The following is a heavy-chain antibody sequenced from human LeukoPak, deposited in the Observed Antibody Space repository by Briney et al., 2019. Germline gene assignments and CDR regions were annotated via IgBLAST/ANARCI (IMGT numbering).Heavy chain of an antibody. V-gene: IGHV1-69*05. Sequence: SVKVSCKASGGTFSSYAISWVRQAPGQGLEWMGRIIPIFGTANYAQKFQGRVTITTDESTSTAYMEPSSLRSEDTAVYYCAREKYDSSGSVMRGFDYWGQGTLVTVSS. CDR2: IIPIFGTA. D-gene: IGHD3-22*01. J-gene: IGHJ4*02. CDR1: GGTFSSYA. CDR3: AREKYDSSGSVMRGFDY.